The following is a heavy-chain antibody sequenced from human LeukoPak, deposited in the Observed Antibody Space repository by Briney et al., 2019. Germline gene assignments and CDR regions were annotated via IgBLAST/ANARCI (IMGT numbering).Heavy chain of an antibody. J-gene: IGHJ6*04. CDR1: GFTLSSYE. CDR3: AELGITMIGGV. D-gene: IGHD3-10*02. V-gene: IGHV3-48*03. CDR2: ISSSGSTI. Sequence: PGGSLRLSCAASGFTLSSYEMNWVRQAPGKGLEWVSYISSSGSTIYYADSVKGRFTISRDNAKNPMYLQMNSLRAEDTTVYYCAELGITMIGGVWGKETTVTIAS.